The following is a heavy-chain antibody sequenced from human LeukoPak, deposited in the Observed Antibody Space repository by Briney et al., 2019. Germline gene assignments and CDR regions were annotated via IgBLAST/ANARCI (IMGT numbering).Heavy chain of an antibody. V-gene: IGHV3-9*01. CDR1: RFTLDAYV. D-gene: IGHD6-13*01. J-gene: IGHJ4*02. CDR2: ISVNSGSI. Sequence: GRSLRLSRAASRFTLDAYVMHCGPDAPGPGLGWGSGISVNSGSIGYADSVKGRFTTSRDNAKNYLYLQMNSLRAEDTALYYWAKDSGLGLAAPRSGGFDYWGQGTLVTVSS. CDR3: AKDSGLGLAAPRSGGFDY.